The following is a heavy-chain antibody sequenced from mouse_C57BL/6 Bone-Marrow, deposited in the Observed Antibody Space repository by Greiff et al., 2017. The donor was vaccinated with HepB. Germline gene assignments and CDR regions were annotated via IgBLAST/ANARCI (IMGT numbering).Heavy chain of an antibody. CDR2: IHPNSGST. CDR3: ARPLTGAWFAY. CDR1: GYTFTSYW. V-gene: IGHV1-64*01. J-gene: IGHJ3*01. D-gene: IGHD4-1*01. Sequence: QVHVKQSGAELVKPGASVKLSCKASGYTFTSYWMHWVKQRPGQGLEWIGMIHPNSGSTNYNEKFKSKATLTVDKSSSTAYMQLSSLTSEDSAVYYCARPLTGAWFAYWGQGTLVTVSA.